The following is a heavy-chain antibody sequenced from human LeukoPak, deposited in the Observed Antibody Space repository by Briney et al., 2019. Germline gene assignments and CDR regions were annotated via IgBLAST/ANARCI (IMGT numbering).Heavy chain of an antibody. J-gene: IGHJ6*03. CDR3: ARGNGGVVPAAPSYYYYYMDV. D-gene: IGHD2-2*01. V-gene: IGHV4-34*01. Sequence: SDTLSLTCAVYGGSFSGYYWSWIRQPPGKGLEWIGEINHSGSTNYNPSLKSRVTISVDTSKNQFSLKLSSVTAADTAVYYCARGNGGVVPAAPSYYYYYMDVWGKGTTVTVSS. CDR1: GGSFSGYY. CDR2: INHSGST.